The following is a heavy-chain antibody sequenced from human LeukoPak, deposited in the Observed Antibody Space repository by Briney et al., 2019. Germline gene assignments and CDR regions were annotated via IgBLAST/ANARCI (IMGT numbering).Heavy chain of an antibody. CDR2: INHSGST. J-gene: IGHJ6*02. V-gene: IGHV4-34*01. D-gene: IGHD3-22*01. CDR1: GGSFSGYY. Sequence: SETLSLTCAVYGGSFSGYYWSWIPQPPGKGLEWIGEINHSGSTNYNPSLKSRVTISVDTSKNQFSLKLSSVTAADTAVYYCARGKVVVVITGYYYYYGMDVWGQGTTVTVSS. CDR3: ARGKVVVVITGYYYYYGMDV.